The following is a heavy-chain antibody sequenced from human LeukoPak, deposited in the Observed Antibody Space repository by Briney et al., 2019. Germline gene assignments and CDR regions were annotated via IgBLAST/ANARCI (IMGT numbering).Heavy chain of an antibody. J-gene: IGHJ6*02. CDR2: ISSSGSTI. V-gene: IGHV3-11*01. CDR3: AKDIMASSGRPYYYGMDV. CDR1: GFTFSDYY. D-gene: IGHD6-19*01. Sequence: GSLRLSCTASGFTFSDYYMSWIRQAPGQGLEWASCISSSGSTIYYADSVKGRFTISRDNAKNSLYLQMNSLRAEDTALYYCAKDIMASSGRPYYYGMDVWGQGTTVTVSS.